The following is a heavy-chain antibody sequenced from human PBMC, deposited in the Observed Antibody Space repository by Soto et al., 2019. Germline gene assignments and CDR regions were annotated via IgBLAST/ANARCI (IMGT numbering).Heavy chain of an antibody. CDR2: IYYSGST. CDR1: GGSIISYY. CDR3: ARVGFGSGWYGYAFDI. D-gene: IGHD6-19*01. Sequence: PSETLSLTCTVSGGSIISYYWSWIRQPPGKGLEWIGYIYYSGSTNYNPSLKSRVTISVDTSKNQFSLKLSSVTAADTAVYYCARVGFGSGWYGYAFDIWGQGTMVTVSS. J-gene: IGHJ3*02. V-gene: IGHV4-59*01.